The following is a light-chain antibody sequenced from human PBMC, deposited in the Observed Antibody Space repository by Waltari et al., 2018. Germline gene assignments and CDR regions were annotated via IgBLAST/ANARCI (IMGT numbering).Light chain of an antibody. J-gene: IGLJ1*01. CDR3: AAWDDSLNVYV. Sequence: QSVVTQPPSASGTPGQRVTISCSGSSSNIGRNNVNWYQQLPGTAPKLLIYSNNPRPSGVPDRFSGSRSGTSASLAISGLQSEDEADYYCAAWDDSLNVYVFGTGTKVTVL. CDR1: SSNIGRNN. V-gene: IGLV1-44*01. CDR2: SNN.